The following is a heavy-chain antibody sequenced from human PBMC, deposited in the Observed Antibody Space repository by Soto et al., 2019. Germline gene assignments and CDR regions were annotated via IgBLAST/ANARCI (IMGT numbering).Heavy chain of an antibody. D-gene: IGHD3-22*01. Sequence: RGSLRLSCAACVFTFSDSSMSWIRQPPGKGLEWISYISSNSNYKNHADSVRGRFTISRDNAKNSLFLQMNSLRAEDTAVYYCARATRYYHTSGSDSWRQGTLVTVSS. CDR3: ARATRYYHTSGSDS. CDR1: VFTFSDSS. CDR2: ISSNSNYK. J-gene: IGHJ4*02. V-gene: IGHV3-11*06.